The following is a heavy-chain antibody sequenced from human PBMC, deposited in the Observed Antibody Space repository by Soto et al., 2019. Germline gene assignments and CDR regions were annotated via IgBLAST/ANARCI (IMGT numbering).Heavy chain of an antibody. D-gene: IGHD2-21*02. CDR2: ISGCGVDT. CDR3: AKDQTDVTLFDY. V-gene: IGHV3-23*01. Sequence: PRLSCAASGFSFSSLAMSWVRQAPGKGLEWVSSISGCGVDTLSADSVKGRFTISRDNSSNTLYLQVNSLRAEDTAVYYCAKDQTDVTLFDYWGLGTLFTVS. CDR1: GFSFSSLA. J-gene: IGHJ4*02.